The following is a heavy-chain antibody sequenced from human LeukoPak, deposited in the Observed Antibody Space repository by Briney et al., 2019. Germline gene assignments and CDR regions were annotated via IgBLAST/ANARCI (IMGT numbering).Heavy chain of an antibody. CDR1: GFTFSSYA. CDR2: ISHDGSNK. D-gene: IGHD3-22*01. V-gene: IGHV3-30*04. CDR3: ARGLDYYDSSGLDY. Sequence: PGGSLRLSCAASGFTFSSYAMHWVRQAPGKGLEWVAFISHDGSNKYYADSVKGRFTISRDNSKNTLYLQMNSLRAEDTAVYYCARGLDYYDSSGLDYWGQGTLVTVSS. J-gene: IGHJ4*02.